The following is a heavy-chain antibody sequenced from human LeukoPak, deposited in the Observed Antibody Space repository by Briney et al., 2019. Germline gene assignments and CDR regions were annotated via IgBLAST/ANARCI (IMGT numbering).Heavy chain of an antibody. CDR2: ISYDGSNK. V-gene: IGHV3-30*18. Sequence: GGSLRLSCAASGFTFSDYYLSWVRQAPGKGLEWVAVISYDGSNKYYADSVKGRFTISRDNSKNTLYLQMNSLRAEDTAAYYCAKDRRVYDILTPFDYWGQGTLVTVSS. J-gene: IGHJ4*02. CDR3: AKDRRVYDILTPFDY. D-gene: IGHD3-9*01. CDR1: GFTFSDYY.